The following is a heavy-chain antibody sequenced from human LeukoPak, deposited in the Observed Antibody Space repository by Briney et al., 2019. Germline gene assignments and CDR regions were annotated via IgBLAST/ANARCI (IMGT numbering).Heavy chain of an antibody. CDR3: AGPTYYYDSSGYPVFTY. V-gene: IGHV1-69*13. CDR1: GGTFSSYA. D-gene: IGHD3-22*01. CDR2: IIPIFGTA. J-gene: IGHJ4*02. Sequence: SVKVSCKASGGTFSSYAISWVRQAPGQGLEWMGGIIPIFGTANYAQKFQGRVTITADESTSTAYMELSSLRSEDTAVYYCAGPTYYYDSSGYPVFTYWGQGTLVTVSS.